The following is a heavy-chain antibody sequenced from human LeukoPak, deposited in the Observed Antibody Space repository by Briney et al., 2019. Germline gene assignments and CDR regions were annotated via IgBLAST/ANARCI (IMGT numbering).Heavy chain of an antibody. V-gene: IGHV1-18*01. CDR1: GYTFTGYG. D-gene: IGHD3-22*01. J-gene: IGHJ4*02. CDR3: ARADSGGYYVAYWY. Sequence: SVKVSCKASGYTFTGYGIIWVRQAPGQGLEWLGWISAYKGSTKYPQMFQGRVTVTTDTSTSTAYMELRSLRSDDTAVYYCARADSGGYYVAYWYWGQGTLVTVSS. CDR2: ISAYKGST.